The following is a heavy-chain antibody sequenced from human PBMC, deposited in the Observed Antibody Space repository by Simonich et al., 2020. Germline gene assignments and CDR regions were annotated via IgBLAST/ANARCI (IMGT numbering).Heavy chain of an antibody. V-gene: IGHV4-59*08. D-gene: IGHD1-26*01. CDR2: IYYSGST. Sequence: QVQLQESGPGLVKPSETLSLTCTVSGGSISSYYWSWIRQPPGKGLEWIGYIYYSGSTNYNPSLKSRVTRTVATSKNQFSLKLSSVTAADTAVYYCARSLGYYYYYYGMDVWGQGTTVTVSS. J-gene: IGHJ6*02. CDR1: GGSISSYY. CDR3: ARSLGYYYYYYGMDV.